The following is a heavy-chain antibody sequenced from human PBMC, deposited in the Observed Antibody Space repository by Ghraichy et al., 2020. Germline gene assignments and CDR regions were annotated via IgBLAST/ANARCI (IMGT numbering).Heavy chain of an antibody. CDR3: ARVMVTTVTLFDY. CDR2: IYYSGST. V-gene: IGHV4-30-4*01. Sequence: SQTHSLTCTVSGGSISSGDYYWSWIRQPPGKGLEWIGYIYYSGSTYYNPSLKSRVTISVDTSKNQFSLKLSSVTAADTAVYYCARVMVTTVTLFDYWGQGTLVTVSS. CDR1: GGSISSGDYY. J-gene: IGHJ4*02. D-gene: IGHD4-17*01.